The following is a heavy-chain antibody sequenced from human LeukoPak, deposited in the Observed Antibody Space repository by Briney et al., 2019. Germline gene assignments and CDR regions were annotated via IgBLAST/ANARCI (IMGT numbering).Heavy chain of an antibody. J-gene: IGHJ5*02. CDR3: ARGYCSSTSCLGGKNWFDP. CDR2: ISSSSSYI. CDR1: GFTFSSYS. D-gene: IGHD2-2*01. V-gene: IGHV3-21*01. Sequence: KAGGSLRLSCAASGFTFSSYSMNWVRQAPGKGPEWVSSISSSSSYIYYADSVKGRFTISRDNAKNSLYLQMNSLRAEDTAVYYCARGYCSSTSCLGGKNWFDPWGQGTLVTVSS.